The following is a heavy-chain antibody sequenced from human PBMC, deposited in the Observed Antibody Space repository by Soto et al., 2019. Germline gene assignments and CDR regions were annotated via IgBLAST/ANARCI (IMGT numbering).Heavy chain of an antibody. V-gene: IGHV4-39*01. J-gene: IGHJ6*03. Sequence: SETLSLTCTVSGGSISSSSYYWGWIRQPPGKGLEWIGSIYYSGSTYYNPSLKSRVTISVDTSKNQFSLKLSSVTAADTAVYYCARQGFYGSGSYFPTHYYYMDVWGKGTTVTVSS. D-gene: IGHD3-10*01. CDR3: ARQGFYGSGSYFPTHYYYMDV. CDR2: IYYSGST. CDR1: GGSISSSSYY.